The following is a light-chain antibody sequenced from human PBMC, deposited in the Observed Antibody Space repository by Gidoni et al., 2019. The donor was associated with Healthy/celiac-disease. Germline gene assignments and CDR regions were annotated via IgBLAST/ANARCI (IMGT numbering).Light chain of an antibody. CDR2: DVS. J-gene: IGLJ1*01. CDR1: SSDVGGYNY. Sequence: QSALTQPASVSGSPGQSITISCPGTSSDVGGYNYVSWYQQQPGKAPKLMIYDVSNRPSGVSNRFSGSKSGNTAFLTISGLQAEDEADYYCSSYTSSSTLLYVFGTGTKVTVL. CDR3: SSYTSSSTLLYV. V-gene: IGLV2-14*03.